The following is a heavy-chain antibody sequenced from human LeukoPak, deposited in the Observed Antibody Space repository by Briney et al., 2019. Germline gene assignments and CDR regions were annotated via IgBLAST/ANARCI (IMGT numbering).Heavy chain of an antibody. J-gene: IGHJ4*02. CDR2: ISSSSSGI. CDR1: GFTFSSYN. V-gene: IGHV3-48*02. Sequence: GGSLRLSCAASGFTFSSYNMNWVRQAPGKGLEWVSYISSSSSGINYADSVKGRFTISRDNAKNSLYLQMNSLRDEDTAVYYCARGATYYYDSSGYYYAAKSFDYWGQGTLVTVSS. CDR3: ARGATYYYDSSGYYYAAKSFDY. D-gene: IGHD3-22*01.